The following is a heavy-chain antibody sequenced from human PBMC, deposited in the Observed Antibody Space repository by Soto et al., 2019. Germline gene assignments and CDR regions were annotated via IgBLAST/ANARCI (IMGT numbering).Heavy chain of an antibody. CDR3: ATSFGSGYRAFDY. D-gene: IGHD3-10*01. V-gene: IGHV1-69*02. Sequence: QVQRVQSGAEVKKPGSSLRVSCKASGDTFNFYTINWVRQAPGLGLEWLGRIIPYLSVSNYAQKFQGRVTITADKSTNTAYMEVRSLRSEDTAMYYCATSFGSGYRAFDYWGQGALVTVSS. J-gene: IGHJ4*02. CDR1: GDTFNFYT. CDR2: IIPYLSVS.